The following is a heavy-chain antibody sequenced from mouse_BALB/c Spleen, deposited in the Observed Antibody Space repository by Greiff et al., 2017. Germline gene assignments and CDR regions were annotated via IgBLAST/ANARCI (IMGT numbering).Heavy chain of an antibody. V-gene: IGHV2-6-2*01. CDR1: GFSLTSYG. D-gene: IGHD1-1*01. Sequence: VQLQQSGPDLVAPSQSLSITCTVSGFSLTSYGVHWVRQPPGKGLEWLVVIWSDGSTTYNSALKSRLSISKDNSKSQVFLKMNSLQTDDTAMYYCARHRYYVPYAMDYWGQGTSVTVSS. J-gene: IGHJ4*01. CDR3: ARHRYYVPYAMDY. CDR2: IWSDGST.